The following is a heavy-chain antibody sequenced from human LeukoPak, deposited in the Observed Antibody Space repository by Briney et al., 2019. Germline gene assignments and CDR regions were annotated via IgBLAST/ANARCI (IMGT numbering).Heavy chain of an antibody. CDR2: IYYSVST. CDR1: GGSISSGDYS. J-gene: IGHJ4*02. D-gene: IGHD3-3*01. V-gene: IGHV4-30-4*01. CDR3: ARTFWYYFDY. Sequence: PSETLSLTCTVSGGSISSGDYSWSWIRQPPGKGLEWIGYIYYSVSTYYNPSLKSRVTISVDTSKNQFSLKLSSVTAADTAVYYCARTFWYYFDYWGQGTLVTVSS.